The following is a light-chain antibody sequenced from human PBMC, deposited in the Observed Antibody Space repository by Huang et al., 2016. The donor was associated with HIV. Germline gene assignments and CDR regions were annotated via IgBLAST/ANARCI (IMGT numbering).Light chain of an antibody. Sequence: EVVLTQSPATLSLSPWERATLSCRASQSLSNYLAWYQQKPGQAPRLLLYDASNRATGIPARFSGGGSGTDFTLTISSLEPEDFAVYYCQQRSNWSWTFGQGTKVEIK. CDR1: QSLSNY. CDR3: QQRSNWSWT. J-gene: IGKJ1*01. V-gene: IGKV3-11*01. CDR2: DAS.